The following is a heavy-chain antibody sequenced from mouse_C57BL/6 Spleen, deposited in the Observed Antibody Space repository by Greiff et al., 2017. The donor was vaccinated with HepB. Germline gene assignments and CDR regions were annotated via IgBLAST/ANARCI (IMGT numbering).Heavy chain of an antibody. D-gene: IGHD2-4*01. CDR2: IHPNSGST. J-gene: IGHJ3*01. Sequence: QVQLQQPGAELVKPGASVKLSCKASGYTFTSYWMHWVKQRPGQGLEWIGMIHPNSGSTNYNEKFKSKATLTVDKSSSTAYMQLSSLTSEDSAVYYCARSLDYGWFAYWGQGTLVTVSA. CDR3: ARSLDYGWFAY. CDR1: GYTFTSYW. V-gene: IGHV1-64*01.